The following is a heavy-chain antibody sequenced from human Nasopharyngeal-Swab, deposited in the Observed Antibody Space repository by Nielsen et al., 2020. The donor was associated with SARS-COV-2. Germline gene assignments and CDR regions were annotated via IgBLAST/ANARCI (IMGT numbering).Heavy chain of an antibody. CDR1: GYTFNNYY. V-gene: IGHV1-46*02. CDR2: INPGSGGT. D-gene: IGHD5-12*01. CDR3: ARVAGASGYDFSG. J-gene: IGHJ4*02. Sequence: ASVKVSCKASGYTFNNYYIHWVRQAPGQGLEWMGMINPGSGGTTYAQKFQGRVTMTRDTSTSTVFMDLSSLRSEDTAVYYCARVAGASGYDFSGWGQGTLVTVSS.